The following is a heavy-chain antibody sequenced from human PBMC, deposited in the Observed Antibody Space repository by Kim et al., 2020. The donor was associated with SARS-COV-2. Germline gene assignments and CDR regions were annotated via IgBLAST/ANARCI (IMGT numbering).Heavy chain of an antibody. CDR2: INHSGST. Sequence: SETLSLTCAVYGGSFSGYYWSWIRQPPGKGLEWIGEINHSGSTNYNPSLKSRVTISVDTSKNQFSLKLSSVTAADTAVYYCARGGRYCSSTSCRGVFDYWGQGTLVTVSS. V-gene: IGHV4-34*01. CDR1: GGSFSGYY. D-gene: IGHD2-2*01. CDR3: ARGGRYCSSTSCRGVFDY. J-gene: IGHJ4*02.